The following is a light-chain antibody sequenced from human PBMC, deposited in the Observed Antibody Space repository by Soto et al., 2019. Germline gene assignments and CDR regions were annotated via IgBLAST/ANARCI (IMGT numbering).Light chain of an antibody. V-gene: IGLV1-51*01. J-gene: IGLJ2*01. CDR2: DNN. Sequence: QSVLTQPPSVSAAPGQKVTISCSGSSSNIGNNYVSWYQQLPGTAPKLLIYDNNKRPSGIPDRFSGSKSGTSATLGITGLLTGDEADYYCGAWDSSLSALVLGGGTKLTVL. CDR1: SSNIGNNY. CDR3: GAWDSSLSALV.